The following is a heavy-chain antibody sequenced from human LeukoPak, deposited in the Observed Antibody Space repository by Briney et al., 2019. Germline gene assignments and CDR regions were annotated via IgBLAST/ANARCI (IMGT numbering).Heavy chain of an antibody. CDR1: GFTFSSYG. Sequence: GGSLRLSCAASGFTFSSYGMNWVRQAPGKGPEWVSSISSSSSYIYYADSVKGRFTISRDNAKNSLYLQMNSLRAEDTAVYYCARGSSSWYGYWGQGTLVTVSS. J-gene: IGHJ4*02. CDR3: ARGSSSWYGY. CDR2: ISSSSSYI. V-gene: IGHV3-21*01. D-gene: IGHD6-13*01.